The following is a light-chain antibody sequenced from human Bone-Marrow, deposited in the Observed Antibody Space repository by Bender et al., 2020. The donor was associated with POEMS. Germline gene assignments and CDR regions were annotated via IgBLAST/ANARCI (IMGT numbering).Light chain of an antibody. J-gene: IGLJ3*02. CDR2: YDD. CDR3: SACADCVSNWV. CDR1: SSNIGNHG. V-gene: IGLV1-36*01. Sequence: QSVVTQPPSLSEAPRQRVTISCSGSSSNIGNHGVNWYQQLPGEAPKLLIYYDDLLTPGVSDRFSASKSGTSASLAISELQSEDEALYYCSACADCVSNWVLSGGTKVTGL.